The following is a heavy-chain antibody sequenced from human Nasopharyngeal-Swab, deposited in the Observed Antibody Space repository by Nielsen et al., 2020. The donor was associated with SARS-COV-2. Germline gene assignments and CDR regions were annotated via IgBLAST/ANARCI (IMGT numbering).Heavy chain of an antibody. CDR2: MNPNSGNT. V-gene: IGHV1-8*01. J-gene: IGHJ6*02. D-gene: IGHD4-23*01. Sequence: WVRQAPGQGLEWMGWMNPNSGNTGYAQKFQGRVTMTRNTSISTAYMELSSLRSEDTAVYYCARDRDGGNLGGMDVWGQGTTVTVSS. CDR3: ARDRDGGNLGGMDV.